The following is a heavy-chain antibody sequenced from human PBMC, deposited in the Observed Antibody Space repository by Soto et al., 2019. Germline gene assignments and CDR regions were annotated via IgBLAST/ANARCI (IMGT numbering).Heavy chain of an antibody. J-gene: IGHJ4*02. V-gene: IGHV3-23*01. CDR1: GFTFSSYA. CDR3: AKSLFYDILTGSGY. D-gene: IGHD3-9*01. Sequence: GGSLRLSCAASGFTFSSYAMSWVRQAPGKGLEWVSAISGSGGSTYYADSVKGRFTISRDNSKNTLYLQMNSLRAEDTAIYYCAKSLFYDILTGSGYWGQGTLVTVSS. CDR2: ISGSGGST.